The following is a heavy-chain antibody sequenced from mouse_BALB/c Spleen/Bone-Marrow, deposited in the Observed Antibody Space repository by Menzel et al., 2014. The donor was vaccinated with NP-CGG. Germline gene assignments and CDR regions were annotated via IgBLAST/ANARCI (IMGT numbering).Heavy chain of an antibody. J-gene: IGHJ2*01. D-gene: IGHD2-4*01. CDR1: GYTFTSYW. CDR3: TRSGTMITTWVDY. CDR2: ISPSDNYT. Sequence: QVQLQQSGAELVRPGASVKLSCKASGYTFTSYWISWMKQRPGQGLEWIGNISPSDNYTNYNQKFKDWATLTVDKSSSTAYMQLSSPTSEDSAVYYSTRSGTMITTWVDYWGQGTTLTVSS. V-gene: IGHV1-69*02.